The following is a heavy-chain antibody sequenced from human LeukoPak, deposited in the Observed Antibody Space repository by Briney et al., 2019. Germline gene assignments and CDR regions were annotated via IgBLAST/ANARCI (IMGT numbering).Heavy chain of an antibody. CDR1: GFTFNSFA. Sequence: GGSLRLSCAASGFTFNSFAMSWVRQAPGKGLEWVSGIDESGAGTFYADSVKGRFTISRDNSKNTLFLQTNSLRVEDTAVYYCANTHDYGDYWGQGTLVTVSS. V-gene: IGHV3-23*01. CDR3: ANTHDYGDY. CDR2: IDESGAGT. J-gene: IGHJ4*02.